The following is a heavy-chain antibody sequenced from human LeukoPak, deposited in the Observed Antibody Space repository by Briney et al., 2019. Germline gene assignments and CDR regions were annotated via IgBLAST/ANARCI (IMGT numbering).Heavy chain of an antibody. CDR2: INPNSGVT. J-gene: IGHJ3*02. CDR3: ASRIVVVPAAMLPDAFDI. D-gene: IGHD2-2*01. V-gene: IGHV1-2*02. Sequence: GASVKVSCKASRYTFTGYYMHWVRQAPGQGLEWMGWINPNSGVTDYAQNFQGRVTMTRDTSISTAYMELSSLRSEDTAVYYCASRIVVVPAAMLPDAFDIWGQGTMVTVSS. CDR1: RYTFTGYY.